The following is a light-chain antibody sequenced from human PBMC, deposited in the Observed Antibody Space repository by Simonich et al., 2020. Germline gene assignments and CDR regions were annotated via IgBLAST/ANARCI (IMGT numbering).Light chain of an antibody. CDR1: QSLVHSDGNTY. Sequence: DVVMTQSPLSLPVTLGQPASISCRSSQSLVHSDGNTYLNWLQQRPGQSPRRLIYKVSNRDSGVPDRFSGSGSGTDFTLKISRVEAEDVGVYYCMQALQTLRTFGQGTKVEIK. V-gene: IGKV2-30*02. CDR2: KVS. CDR3: MQALQTLRT. J-gene: IGKJ1*01.